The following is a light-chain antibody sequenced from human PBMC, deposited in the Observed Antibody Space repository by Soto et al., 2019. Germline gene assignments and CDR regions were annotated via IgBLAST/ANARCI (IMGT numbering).Light chain of an antibody. CDR1: QSVKSS. CDR3: QHYNHWLWT. J-gene: IGKJ1*01. CDR2: GAS. V-gene: IGKV3-15*01. Sequence: EIMMKQSPGSRSVCPRGRGTRCFRASQSVKSSLAWYQQKPGQAPRLLIYGASTRATGIPARFSGSGSGTEFTLTISSLQSEDSAVYYCQHYNHWLWTFGQGTKVDIK.